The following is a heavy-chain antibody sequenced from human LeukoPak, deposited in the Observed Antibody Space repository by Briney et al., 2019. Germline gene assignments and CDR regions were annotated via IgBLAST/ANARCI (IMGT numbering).Heavy chain of an antibody. CDR2: ISWNSGSI. CDR1: GFTFDDYA. CDR3: AKESGSYPKNFDY. V-gene: IGHV3-9*01. Sequence: GGSLRLSCAASGFTFDDYAMHWVRQAPGKGLEWVSGISWNSGSIGYADSVKGRFTISRDNAKNSLYLQMNSLRAEDTALYYCAKESGSYPKNFDYWGQGTLVTV. D-gene: IGHD1-26*01. J-gene: IGHJ4*02.